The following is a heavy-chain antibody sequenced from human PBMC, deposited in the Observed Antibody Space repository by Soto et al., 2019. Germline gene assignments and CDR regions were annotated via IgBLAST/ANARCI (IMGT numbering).Heavy chain of an antibody. CDR1: GYTFTGYY. CDR3: ARDRGLRLDWFDP. J-gene: IGHJ5*02. V-gene: IGHV1-2*02. CDR2: INPNSGGT. Sequence: ASVKVSCKASGYTFTGYYMHWVRQAPGQGLEWMGWINPNSGGTNYAQKFQGRVTMTRDTSISTAYMELSRLRSDDTAAYYCARDRGLRLDWFDPWGQGTLVTVSS. D-gene: IGHD4-17*01.